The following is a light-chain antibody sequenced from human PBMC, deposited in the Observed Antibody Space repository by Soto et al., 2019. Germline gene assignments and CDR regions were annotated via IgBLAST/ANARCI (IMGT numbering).Light chain of an antibody. J-gene: IGKJ3*01. CDR3: QQYGRSPFT. V-gene: IGKV3-20*01. CDR1: QSVSSNN. Sequence: EIGLTQSPGTLSLSPGERATLSCRASQSVSSNNLAWYQQRPGQAPRVVIYGASTRATGIPERFSGSGSVTDFSLTISRLEPEDLAVYYCQQYGRSPFTFGPGTKVD. CDR2: GAS.